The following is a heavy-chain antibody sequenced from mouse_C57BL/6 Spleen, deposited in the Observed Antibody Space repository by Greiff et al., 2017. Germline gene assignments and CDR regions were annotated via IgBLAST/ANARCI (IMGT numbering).Heavy chain of an antibody. V-gene: IGHV1-63*01. J-gene: IGHJ2*01. CDR1: GYTFTTYW. D-gene: IGHD4-1*01. CDR3: AKLGPRDDFDY. Sequence: QVQLQQSGAELVRPGTSVKMSCKASGYTFTTYWIGWAKQRPGHGLEWIGDIYPGGGYTNYNEKFKGKATLTADKSSSTAYMQFSSLTSEDSAIYYCAKLGPRDDFDYWGQGTTLTVSS. CDR2: IYPGGGYT.